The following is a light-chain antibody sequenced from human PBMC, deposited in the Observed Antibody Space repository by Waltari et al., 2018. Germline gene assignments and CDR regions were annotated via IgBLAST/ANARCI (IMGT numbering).Light chain of an antibody. Sequence: AIQLTQSPSSLSASVGDIVTMTCRASQAISRSVAWFQQKPGNVPKLLICEAADLEDGVPSRFSGSGGGTRFTLTFSSLQPEDFATYDGRHLYSYPSGFGHGTRLEIK. CDR1: QAISRS. CDR3: RHLYSYPSG. V-gene: IGKV1-13*02. J-gene: IGKJ5*01. CDR2: EAA.